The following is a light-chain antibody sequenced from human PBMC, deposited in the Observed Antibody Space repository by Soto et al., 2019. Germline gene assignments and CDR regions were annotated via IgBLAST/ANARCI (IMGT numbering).Light chain of an antibody. J-gene: IGLJ2*01. V-gene: IGLV1-44*01. Sequence: QSVLTQPPSASGVPGQRVTISCSGSSSNIGGNPVTWYQHLPGTAPKLLIYSSYQRPSGVPDRVSGSKSGTSASLAIIGLHSEDEADYYCAAWDDSVNGVIFGGGTKLTVL. CDR2: SSY. CDR3: AAWDDSVNGVI. CDR1: SSNIGGNP.